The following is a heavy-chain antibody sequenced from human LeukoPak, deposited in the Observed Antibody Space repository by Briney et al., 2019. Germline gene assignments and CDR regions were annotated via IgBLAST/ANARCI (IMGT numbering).Heavy chain of an antibody. CDR2: INPNSGST. CDR3: ATALVGPPDY. CDR1: GYTFTIFH. V-gene: IGHV1-46*01. Sequence: ASVSVSCEVSGYTFTIFHIHGVPEAPGQGVVWMGIINPNSGSTTYAQKYQGRVTMPRNTSTTTVYMELDNVRSEDTAVYYCATALVGPPDYWGQGSQVTVS. D-gene: IGHD1-26*01. J-gene: IGHJ4*02.